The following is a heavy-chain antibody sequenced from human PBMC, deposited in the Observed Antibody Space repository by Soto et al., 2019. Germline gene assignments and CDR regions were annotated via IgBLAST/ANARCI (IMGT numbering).Heavy chain of an antibody. Sequence: QVQLVQSGAEVKKPGASVKVSCKASGYTFTGYYMHWVRQAPGQGLEWMGWINPNSGGTNYAKKFQGRVTMTRDTSISTAYMELSRLRSDDTAVYYCARARGSYYGDFDYWGQGTLVTVSS. J-gene: IGHJ4*02. CDR1: GYTFTGYY. CDR3: ARARGSYYGDFDY. CDR2: INPNSGGT. V-gene: IGHV1-2*02. D-gene: IGHD1-26*01.